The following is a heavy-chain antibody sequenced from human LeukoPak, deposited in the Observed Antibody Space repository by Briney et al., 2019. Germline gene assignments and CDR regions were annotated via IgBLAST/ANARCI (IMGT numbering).Heavy chain of an antibody. CDR1: GGTFSSYA. D-gene: IGHD6-13*01. J-gene: IGHJ1*01. V-gene: IGHV1-69*06. Sequence: GASVKVSCMASGGTFSSYAISWVRQAPGQGLEWMGGIIPIFGTANYAQKFQGRVTITADKSTSTAYMELSSLRSEDTAVYYCASKPIAAADAEYFQHWGQGTLVTVSS. CDR3: ASKPIAAADAEYFQH. CDR2: IIPIFGTA.